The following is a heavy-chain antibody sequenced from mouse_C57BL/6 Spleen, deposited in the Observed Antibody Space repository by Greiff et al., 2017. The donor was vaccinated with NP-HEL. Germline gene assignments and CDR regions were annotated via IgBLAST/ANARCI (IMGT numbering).Heavy chain of an antibody. D-gene: IGHD1-1*01. CDR2: ISYDGSN. CDR3: AREGTTVVEGRYFDY. V-gene: IGHV3-6*01. CDR1: GYSITSGYY. Sequence: EVKLQESGPGLVKPSQSLSLTCSVTGYSITSGYYWNWIRQFPGNKLEWMGYISYDGSNNYNPSLKNRISITRDTSKNQFFLKLNSVTTEDTATYYCAREGTTVVEGRYFDYWGQGTTLTVSS. J-gene: IGHJ2*01.